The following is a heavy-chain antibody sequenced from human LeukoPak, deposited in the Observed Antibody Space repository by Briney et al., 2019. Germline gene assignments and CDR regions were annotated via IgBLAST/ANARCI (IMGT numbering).Heavy chain of an antibody. D-gene: IGHD5-24*01. J-gene: IGHJ4*02. CDR2: IYTSGST. CDR1: GGSISSGSYY. Sequence: RPSETLSLTCTVSGGSISSGSYYWSWIRQPAGKGLEWIGRIYTSGSTNYNPSLKSRVTISVDTSKNQFSLKLSSVTAADTAVYYCASGRDGYNLYWGQGTLVTVSS. V-gene: IGHV4-61*02. CDR3: ASGRDGYNLY.